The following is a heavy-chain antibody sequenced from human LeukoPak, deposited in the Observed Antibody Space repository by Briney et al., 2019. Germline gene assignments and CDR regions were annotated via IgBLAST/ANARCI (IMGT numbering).Heavy chain of an antibody. CDR3: ASGAYEDHDY. J-gene: IGHJ4*02. CDR1: GFTFSSYS. V-gene: IGHV3-21*01. Sequence: PGGSLRLSCAASGFTFSSYSMNWVRQAPGKGLEWVSSISSSSSYIYYADSVEGRFTISRDNAKNSLYLQMNSLRAEDTAVYYCASGAYEDHDYWGQGTLVTVSS. D-gene: IGHD3-22*01. CDR2: ISSSSSYI.